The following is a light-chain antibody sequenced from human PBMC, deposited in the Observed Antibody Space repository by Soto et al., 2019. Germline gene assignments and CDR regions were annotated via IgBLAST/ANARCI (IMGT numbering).Light chain of an antibody. J-gene: IGKJ4*01. V-gene: IGKV2-30*01. Sequence: VMTQSPLSLPGTLGQPASISCRSSHSLVYSDGNTYLNWFPQRPGQSPRRQIHKVSNRDSGVPERFSGSGSGTDFTLKISRVEAEDVGVYYCMQGIPFGGGTKVEIK. CDR3: MQGIP. CDR1: HSLVYSDGNTY. CDR2: KVS.